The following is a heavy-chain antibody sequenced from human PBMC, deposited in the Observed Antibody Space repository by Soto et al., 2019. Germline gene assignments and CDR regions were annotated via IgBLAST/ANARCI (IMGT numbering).Heavy chain of an antibody. CDR2: ISWDGDTT. CDR1: GFTFDDHN. CDR3: ASSQGDY. V-gene: IGHV3-43*01. Sequence: EVYLVESGGDVVQPGGSLRLSCAASGFTFDDHNIHWVRQAPGKGLQWVCLISWDGDTTYYTDSVKGRFTVSRDNSKNSVYLQMDALTPDDTDFYYCASSQGDYWGQGTLVTVSS. J-gene: IGHJ4*02.